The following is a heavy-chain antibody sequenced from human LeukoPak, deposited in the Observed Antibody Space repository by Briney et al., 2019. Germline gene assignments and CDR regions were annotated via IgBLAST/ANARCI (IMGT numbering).Heavy chain of an antibody. CDR1: GGSISSYY. D-gene: IGHD6-19*01. V-gene: IGHV4-59*01. J-gene: IGHJ6*03. Sequence: SETLSLTCTVSGGSISSYYWSWIRQPPGKGPEWIGYIYYSGSTNYNPSLKSRVTISVDTSKNQFSLKLSSVTAADTAVYYCAREVKEWLVPSYYYYCMDVWGKGTTVTISS. CDR3: AREVKEWLVPSYYYYCMDV. CDR2: IYYSGST.